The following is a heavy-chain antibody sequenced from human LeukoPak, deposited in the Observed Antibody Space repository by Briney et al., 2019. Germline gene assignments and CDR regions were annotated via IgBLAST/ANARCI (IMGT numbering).Heavy chain of an antibody. CDR2: IGTAGDT. V-gene: IGHV3-13*01. CDR1: GFTFSSYD. J-gene: IGHJ3*02. CDR3: ARGITGTTLDAFDI. Sequence: GGSLRLSCAASGFTFSSYDMHWVRQATGKGLEWVSAIGTAGDTYYPGSMKGRFTISRENAKNSLYLQMNSLRAGDTAVYYCARGITGTTLDAFDIWGQGTMVTVSS. D-gene: IGHD1-7*01.